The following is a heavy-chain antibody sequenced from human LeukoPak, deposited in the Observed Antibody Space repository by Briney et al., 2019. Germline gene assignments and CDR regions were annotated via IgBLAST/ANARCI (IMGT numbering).Heavy chain of an antibody. CDR2: INNSGST. CDR1: GGSFSDYS. Sequence: SETLSLTCAVSGGSFSDYSWIRQSPEKGLEWIAEINNSGSTKYNPSLKSRVTMSIDMSRNRFSLKLNSVTAADTAVYFCARGIGKAGFGDNFFGLDVWGQGTTVFVSS. V-gene: IGHV4-34*01. D-gene: IGHD3-16*01. J-gene: IGHJ6*02. CDR3: ARGIGKAGFGDNFFGLDV.